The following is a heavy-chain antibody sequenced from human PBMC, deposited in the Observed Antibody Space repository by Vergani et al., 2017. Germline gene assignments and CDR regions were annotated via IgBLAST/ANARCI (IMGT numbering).Heavy chain of an antibody. CDR3: ATIGDRRWGYYFDY. CDR1: GGSLDIHIQT. D-gene: IGHD3-16*01. J-gene: IGHJ4*02. Sequence: VQLQESGPRLVKPSQTLSLTCSFSGGSLDIHIQTWGWIRQPAGEGFEWIGLIDGKGNSNFSPSLESRVTVSVDESRNLFSLRLNSVTAADTAVYYCATIGDRRWGYYFDYWGQGTLVTVSS. CDR2: IDGKGNS. V-gene: IGHV4-61*02.